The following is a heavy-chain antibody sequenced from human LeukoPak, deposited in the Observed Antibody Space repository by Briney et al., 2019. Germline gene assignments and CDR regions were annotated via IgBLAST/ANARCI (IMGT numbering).Heavy chain of an antibody. Sequence: GGSLRLSCAASGFTFSSYSMNWVRQAPGKGLEWVSSISSSSSYIYYADSVKGRFTISRDNAKNSLYLQMNSLRAEDTAVYYCARVSVVISAFDIRGQGTMVTVSS. J-gene: IGHJ3*02. CDR1: GFTFSSYS. CDR3: ARVSVVISAFDI. CDR2: ISSSSSYI. V-gene: IGHV3-21*01. D-gene: IGHD3-22*01.